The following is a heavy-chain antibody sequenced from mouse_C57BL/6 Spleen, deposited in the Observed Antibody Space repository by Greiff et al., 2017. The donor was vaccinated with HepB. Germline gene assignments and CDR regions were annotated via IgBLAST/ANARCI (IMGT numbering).Heavy chain of an antibody. V-gene: IGHV1S81*02. CDR1: GYTFTSYW. J-gene: IGHJ2*01. CDR2: INPTNGRT. Sequence: VQLQQSGAELVKAGASVKMSCKASGYTFTSYWMHWVKQRLGQGLEWFAEINPTNGRTNYNEKFKSKATLTVDKSSSTAYMLLSGPTFEDSAVYDCARIKKIVATYFSYWGQGTTPTVSS. CDR3: ARIKKIVATYFSY. D-gene: IGHD1-1*01.